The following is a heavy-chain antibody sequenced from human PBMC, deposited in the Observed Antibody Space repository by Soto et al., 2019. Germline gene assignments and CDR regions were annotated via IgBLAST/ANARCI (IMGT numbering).Heavy chain of an antibody. CDR2: IYYSGST. CDR3: ARGGYSSSWPSHYYFDY. CDR1: GGSISSYY. J-gene: IGHJ4*02. Sequence: TLSLTCTVSGGSISSYYWSWIRQPPGKGLEWIGYIYYSGSTNYNPSLKSRVTISVDTSKNQFSLKLSSVTAADTAVYYCARGGYSSSWPSHYYFDYWGQGTLVTVSS. V-gene: IGHV4-59*01. D-gene: IGHD6-13*01.